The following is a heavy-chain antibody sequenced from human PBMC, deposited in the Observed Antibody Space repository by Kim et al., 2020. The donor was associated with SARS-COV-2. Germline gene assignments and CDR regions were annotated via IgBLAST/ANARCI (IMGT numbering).Heavy chain of an antibody. Sequence: SETLSLTCTVSGYSISSGYYWGWIRQPPGKGLEWIGSIYHSGSTYYNPSLKSRVTISVDTSKNQFSLRLSSVTAADTAVYYCARDPGYYDSSGYSNWFDP. CDR2: IYHSGST. D-gene: IGHD3-22*01. CDR3: ARDPGYYDSSGYSNWFDP. V-gene: IGHV4-38-2*02. J-gene: IGHJ5*02. CDR1: GYSISSGYY.